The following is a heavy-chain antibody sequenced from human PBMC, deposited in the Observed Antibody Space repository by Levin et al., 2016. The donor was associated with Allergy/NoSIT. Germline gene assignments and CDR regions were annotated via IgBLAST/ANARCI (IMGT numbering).Heavy chain of an antibody. CDR3: ARGEDSSGPWVAFDI. CDR2: IYYSGST. D-gene: IGHD3-22*01. Sequence: WIRQPPGKGLEWIGYIYYSGSTYYNPSLKSRVTISVDTSKNQFSLKLSSVTAADTAVYYCARGEDSSGPWVAFDIWGQGTMVTVSS. J-gene: IGHJ3*02. V-gene: IGHV4-31*02.